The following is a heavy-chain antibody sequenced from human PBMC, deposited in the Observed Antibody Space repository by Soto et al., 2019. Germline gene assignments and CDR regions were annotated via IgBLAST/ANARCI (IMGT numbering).Heavy chain of an antibody. CDR1: GYTFTSYG. CDR2: ISAYIGIA. CDR3: ARGFRVATITGRSEYFQH. V-gene: IGHV1-69*04. J-gene: IGHJ1*01. D-gene: IGHD5-12*01. Sequence: SVKVSCKASGYTFTSYGISWVRQAPGQGLEWMGRISAYIGIANYAQKFQGRVTITADKSTSTAYMELSSLRSEDTAVYYCARGFRVATITGRSEYFQHWGQGTLVTVSS.